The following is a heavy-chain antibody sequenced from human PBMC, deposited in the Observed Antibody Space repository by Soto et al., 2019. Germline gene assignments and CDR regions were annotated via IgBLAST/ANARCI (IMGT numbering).Heavy chain of an antibody. J-gene: IGHJ6*01. Sequence: QVQLVQSGAEVKKPGSSVKVSCKASGGTFSSYAISWVRQAPGQGLEWMGGMNPIFGTANYAQKFQGRVTITADESTSTAYMELRSLRSEDTAVYYCARGTGTTGLGYDGMDVWGQGTTVTVSS. V-gene: IGHV1-69*01. CDR2: MNPIFGTA. CDR3: ARGTGTTGLGYDGMDV. CDR1: GGTFSSYA. D-gene: IGHD1-7*01.